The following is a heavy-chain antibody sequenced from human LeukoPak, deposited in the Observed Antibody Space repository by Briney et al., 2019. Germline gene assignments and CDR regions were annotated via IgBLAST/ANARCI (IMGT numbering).Heavy chain of an antibody. D-gene: IGHD2-15*01. CDR1: GGSISSYY. J-gene: IGHJ4*02. Sequence: PSETLSLTCTVSGGSISSYYWSWIRQPPGKGLEWIGYIYYSGSTNYNPSLKSRVTISVDTSKNQFSLKLSSVTAADTAVYYCAGLVVVAATVDYWGQGTLVTVSS. V-gene: IGHV4-59*12. CDR2: IYYSGST. CDR3: AGLVVVAATVDY.